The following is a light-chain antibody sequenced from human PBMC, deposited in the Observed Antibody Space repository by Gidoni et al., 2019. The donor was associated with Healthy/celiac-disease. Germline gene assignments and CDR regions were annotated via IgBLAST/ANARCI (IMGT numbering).Light chain of an antibody. CDR2: EVS. V-gene: IGLV2-14*01. CDR1: GSDVGGYNY. J-gene: IGLJ3*02. CDR3: SSITSRSSWV. Sequence: QSALTQPASVSGSPGQSITISCTGTGSDVGGYNYVSWYQQHTGKAPKLMIYEVSDRPSGVSNRFSGSKSGNTASLTISGLQAEDEADYYCSSITSRSSWVFGGGTKLTVL.